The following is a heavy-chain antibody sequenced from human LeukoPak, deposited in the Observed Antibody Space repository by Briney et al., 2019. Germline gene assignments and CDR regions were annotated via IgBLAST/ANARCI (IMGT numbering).Heavy chain of an antibody. CDR1: SGSFRTYY. J-gene: IGHJ4*02. CDR3: ARPCIGVPASCVDY. D-gene: IGHD3-10*01. V-gene: IGHV4-59*12. CDR2: IFYNEGT. Sequence: SETLSLTCTVSSGSFRTYYWSWIRQPPGKGLEWIGYIFYNEGTSYNPSLKSRVTISVDTSNNQLSLKLSSVTAADTAVYYCARPCIGVPASCVDYWGQGTLVTVSS.